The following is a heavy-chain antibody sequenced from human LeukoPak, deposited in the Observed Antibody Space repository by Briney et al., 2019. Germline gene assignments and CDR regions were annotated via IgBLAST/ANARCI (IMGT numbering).Heavy chain of an antibody. CDR1: GGSISSGSYY. J-gene: IGHJ6*03. CDR3: ARGTPRLNYYYYYMDV. CDR2: IYYSGST. D-gene: IGHD3-22*01. Sequence: SQTLSLTCTVSGGSISSGSYYWSWIRQPAGKGLEWIGYIYYSGSTNYNPSLKSRVTISVDTSKNQFSLKLSSVTAADTAVYYCARGTPRLNYYYYYMDVWGKGTTVTISS. V-gene: IGHV4-61*10.